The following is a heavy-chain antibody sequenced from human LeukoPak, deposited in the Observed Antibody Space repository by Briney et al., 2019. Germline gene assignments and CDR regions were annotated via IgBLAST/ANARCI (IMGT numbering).Heavy chain of an antibody. Sequence: SETLSLTCTVSGGSISSSSYYWGWIRQPPGKGLEWIGSIYYSGSTYYNPALKSRVTISVDTSKNQFSLKLSSVTAADTAVYYCARHGSAAAREFDYWGQGTLVTVSS. V-gene: IGHV4-39*01. CDR1: GGSISSSSYY. J-gene: IGHJ4*02. CDR2: IYYSGST. CDR3: ARHGSAAAREFDY. D-gene: IGHD6-13*01.